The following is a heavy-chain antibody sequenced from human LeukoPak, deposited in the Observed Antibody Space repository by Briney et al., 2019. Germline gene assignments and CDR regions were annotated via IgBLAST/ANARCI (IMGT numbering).Heavy chain of an antibody. CDR3: AKDIEVYSNYRTPFDY. CDR2: ISARGDDA. CDR1: GFIFKTYA. V-gene: IGHV3-23*01. Sequence: GGSLRLSCAASGFIFKTYAMSWVRQAPGKGLEWVSVISARGDDAYYADFVKGRFTISRANSKNTLSLQMNILRAEDTAIYYCAKDIEVYSNYRTPFDYWGQGTLVTVSS. J-gene: IGHJ4*02. D-gene: IGHD4-11*01.